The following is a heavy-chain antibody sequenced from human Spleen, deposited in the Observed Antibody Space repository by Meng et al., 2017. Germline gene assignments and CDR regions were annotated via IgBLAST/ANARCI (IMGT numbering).Heavy chain of an antibody. CDR2: IYASGIT. Sequence: QGQRKGSGPGLGNPSQTLSLTCRVSGDSINSGSHYWNWIRQPAGKGLEWIGRIYASGITKYNPSLKSRVTISVDTSKNLFSLKLSSVTAADTAVYYCARRFDSSAYFFDYWGHGTVVTVSS. J-gene: IGHJ4*01. V-gene: IGHV4-61*02. CDR1: GDSINSGSHY. D-gene: IGHD3-22*01. CDR3: ARRFDSSAYFFDY.